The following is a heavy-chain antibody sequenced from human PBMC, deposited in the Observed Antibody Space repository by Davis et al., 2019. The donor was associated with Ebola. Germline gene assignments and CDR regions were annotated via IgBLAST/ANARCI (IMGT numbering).Heavy chain of an antibody. Sequence: GGSLRLSCAASGFTFSNYAMTWVRQAPGKGLEWVSIISGSGGATYYADSVWGRFTISRDNFKSTLYLQMNNVRPEDTAVYYCVKPQGYSYGYLYWGQGTLVTVSS. J-gene: IGHJ4*02. CDR1: GFTFSNYA. V-gene: IGHV3-23*01. CDR3: VKPQGYSYGYLY. D-gene: IGHD5-18*01. CDR2: ISGSGGAT.